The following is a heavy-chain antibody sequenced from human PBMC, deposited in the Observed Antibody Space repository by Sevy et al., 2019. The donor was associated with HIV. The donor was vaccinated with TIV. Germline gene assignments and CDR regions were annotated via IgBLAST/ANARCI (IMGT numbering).Heavy chain of an antibody. CDR2: ICGSGGST. CDR1: GFTFSSYA. CDR3: AEDGKKRSATRDFDC. J-gene: IGHJ4*02. V-gene: IGHV3-23*01. D-gene: IGHD1-1*01. Sequence: GGSLRLCCAASGFTFSSYAMRWVRQAPGKGLEWVSGICGSGGSTYYADSVKGRFTISRDISKNTLYMQMNSLRSEDTAVYYCAEDGKKRSATRDFDCWGQGTLVTVSS.